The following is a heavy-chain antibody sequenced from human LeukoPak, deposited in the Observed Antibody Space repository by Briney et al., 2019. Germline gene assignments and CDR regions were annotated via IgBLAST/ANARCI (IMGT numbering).Heavy chain of an antibody. V-gene: IGHV1-46*02. D-gene: IGHD1-1*01. J-gene: IGHJ4*02. CDR1: RYTFNTYY. Sequence: ASVKVSCNSSRYTFNTYYIHWVRQAPGQGLEWMGFINPSGGSTSYAQKFQGRVTMTRDTSTSAVYMELSSLRSEDTAMYYCARNVGSGFDYWGQGTLVTVSS. CDR3: ARNVGSGFDY. CDR2: INPSGGST.